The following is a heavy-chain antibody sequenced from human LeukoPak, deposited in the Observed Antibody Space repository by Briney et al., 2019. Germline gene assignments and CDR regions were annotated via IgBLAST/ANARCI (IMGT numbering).Heavy chain of an antibody. D-gene: IGHD4-17*01. CDR3: ARSSTVTTPFDY. CDR1: GYTFTNYW. V-gene: IGHV5-51*01. Sequence: KGGESLKISCKGSGYTFTNYWIGWVRQMPGKGLEWMGIIYPGDSDTRYSPSFQGQVTISADKSLNTAYLQWSSLKASDTAMYYCARSSTVTTPFDYWGQGTLVTVSS. J-gene: IGHJ4*02. CDR2: IYPGDSDT.